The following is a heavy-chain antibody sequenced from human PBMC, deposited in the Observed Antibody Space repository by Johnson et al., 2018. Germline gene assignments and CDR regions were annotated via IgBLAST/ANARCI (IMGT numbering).Heavy chain of an antibody. CDR2: INSDGRST. Sequence: VQLVQSGGGVVQPGRSLRLSCAASGFTFSSYWMHWVRQAPGKGLVWVSRINSDGRSTNYADSVKGRFTISRDNAKNTLYLQMNSRRAEDTALCYCAKDIGSRGRSGYFQHWGQGTLVTVSS. CDR3: AKDIGSRGRSGYFQH. CDR1: GFTFSSYW. J-gene: IGHJ1*01. D-gene: IGHD1-26*01. V-gene: IGHV3-74*01.